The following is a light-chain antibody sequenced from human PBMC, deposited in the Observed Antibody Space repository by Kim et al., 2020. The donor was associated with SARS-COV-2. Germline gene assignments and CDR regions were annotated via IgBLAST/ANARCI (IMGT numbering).Light chain of an antibody. CDR2: KTS. V-gene: IGKV1-5*03. CDR1: QTISTW. Sequence: DIQMTQSPSTLSASIGDSVTITCRASQTISTWLAWYQQKPGRAPKLLIHKTSSLEPGVSSRFSGSGSGTEFTLTISSLQPDDFATYYCQRYNTSPWTFGQGTRLEI. J-gene: IGKJ1*01. CDR3: QRYNTSPWT.